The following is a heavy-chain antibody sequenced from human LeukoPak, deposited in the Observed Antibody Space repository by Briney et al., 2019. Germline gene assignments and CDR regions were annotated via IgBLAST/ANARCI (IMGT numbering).Heavy chain of an antibody. V-gene: IGHV3-23*01. CDR1: GFTFSSYA. D-gene: IGHD2-15*01. J-gene: IGHJ5*02. CDR2: ISGSGGST. CDR3: AKGPYCSGGSCYPNGFDP. Sequence: GGSLRLSCAASGFTFSSYAMSWVRQAPGKGLEWVSAISGSGGSTYYADSVKGRFTISRDNSKNTLYLQMNSLRAEDTAVYYCAKGPYCSGGSCYPNGFDPWGRGTLVTVSS.